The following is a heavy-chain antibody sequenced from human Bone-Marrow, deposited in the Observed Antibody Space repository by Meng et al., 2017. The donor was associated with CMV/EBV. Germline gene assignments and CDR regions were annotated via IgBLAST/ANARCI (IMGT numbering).Heavy chain of an antibody. CDR2: ISDSGGST. CDR1: GFTFSSYA. V-gene: IGHV3-23*01. J-gene: IGHJ6*02. Sequence: GESLKISCAASGFTFSSYAMSWVRQAPGKGLEWVSSISDSGGSTYYADSVKGRFTISRDNSKNTLYLQMNSLRAEDTAVYYCAKDFPGRNRVFDGHYGMDVWGQGTTVTASS. D-gene: IGHD2-8*01. CDR3: AKDFPGRNRVFDGHYGMDV.